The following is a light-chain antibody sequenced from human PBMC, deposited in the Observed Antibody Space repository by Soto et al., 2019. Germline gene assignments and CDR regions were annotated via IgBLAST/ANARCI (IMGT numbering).Light chain of an antibody. CDR3: CSYAGSLPVV. J-gene: IGLJ2*01. CDR2: EVN. CDR1: SSDVGSYNL. Sequence: QSALTQPASVSGSPGQSITISCTGTSSDVGSYNLVSWYQQHPGEAPKLMIYEVNKRPSGVSNRFSGPKSGNTASLTISGLQAEDEADYFCCSYAGSLPVVFGGGTKLTVL. V-gene: IGLV2-23*02.